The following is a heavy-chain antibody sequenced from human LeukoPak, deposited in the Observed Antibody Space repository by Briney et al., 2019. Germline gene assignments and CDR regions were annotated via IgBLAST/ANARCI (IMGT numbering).Heavy chain of an antibody. J-gene: IGHJ4*02. D-gene: IGHD3-22*01. CDR2: ISGSGGST. CDR1: GFTFSSYA. V-gene: IGHV3-23*01. CDR3: AKTGYYDPVARFDY. Sequence: GGSLGLSCAASGFTFSSYAMSWVRQAPGKGLEWVSAISGSGGSTYYADSVKGRFTISRDNSKNTLYLQMNSLRAEDTAVYYCAKTGYYDPVARFDYWGQGTLVTVSS.